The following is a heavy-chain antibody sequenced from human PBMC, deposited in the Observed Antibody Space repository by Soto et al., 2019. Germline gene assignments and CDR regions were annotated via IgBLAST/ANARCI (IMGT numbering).Heavy chain of an antibody. J-gene: IGHJ5*02. CDR3: AREVNSSPARGPNWFDP. V-gene: IGHV4-4*02. CDR1: GDSINNSHW. D-gene: IGHD6-13*01. Sequence: QVQLQESGPGLVQPSGTLSLTCAVSGDSINNSHWWSWVRQTPGKGLEWVGETYHSGTTNYNPSLKTRLTISIDKSKNQFSLKMKSVTAADTAVYYCAREVNSSPARGPNWFDPWGQGTLVTVSS. CDR2: TYHSGTT.